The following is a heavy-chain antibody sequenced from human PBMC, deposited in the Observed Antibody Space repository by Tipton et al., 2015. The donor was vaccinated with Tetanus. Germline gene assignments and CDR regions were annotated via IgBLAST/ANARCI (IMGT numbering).Heavy chain of an antibody. CDR2: INGHGTNT. Sequence: GSLRLSCAAPGFTFSTYWMHWVRQAPGKGLMWVSRINGHGTNTAYADSVKGRFTISRDNSKNTVFLQMNSLRAEDTAVYFCAKRGQQWVVSSYFDSWGQGTLVAVSS. J-gene: IGHJ4*02. CDR3: AKRGQQWVVSSYFDS. D-gene: IGHD6-19*01. V-gene: IGHV3-74*01. CDR1: GFTFSTYW.